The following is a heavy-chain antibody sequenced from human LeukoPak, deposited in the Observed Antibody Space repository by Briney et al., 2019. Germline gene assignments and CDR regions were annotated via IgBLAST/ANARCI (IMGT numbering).Heavy chain of an antibody. CDR3: ARHLKNRSHSGSYSP. CDR1: GGSFSGYY. J-gene: IGHJ5*02. V-gene: IGHV4-59*08. Sequence: PSETLSLTCAVYGGSFSGYYWSWIRQPPGKGLEWIGYIYYSGSTNYNPSLKSRVTISVDTSKNQFSLKLSSVTAADTAVYYCARHLKNRSHSGSYSPWGQGTLVTVSS. D-gene: IGHD1-26*01. CDR2: IYYSGST.